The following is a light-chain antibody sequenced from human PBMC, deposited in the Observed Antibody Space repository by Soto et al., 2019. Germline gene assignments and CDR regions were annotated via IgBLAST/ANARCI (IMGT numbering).Light chain of an antibody. CDR2: GAS. V-gene: IGKV3-20*01. CDR1: QSVSSSY. Sequence: EIVLTQSPGTLSLSPGERATLSCRASQSVSSSYLAWYQQKPGQAPRLLIYGASSRATGIPGRFSGGVSGTDFTLTISRLEPEDFAVYYCQHYRSSGWTFGQGTKVEIK. CDR3: QHYRSSGWT. J-gene: IGKJ1*01.